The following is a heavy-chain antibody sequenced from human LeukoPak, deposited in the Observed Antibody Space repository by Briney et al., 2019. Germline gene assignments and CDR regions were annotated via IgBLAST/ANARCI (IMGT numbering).Heavy chain of an antibody. V-gene: IGHV4-34*01. CDR3: ARDCGGNAGRLRY. J-gene: IGHJ4*02. D-gene: IGHD4-23*01. CDR2: INHSGST. CDR1: GGSFSGYY. Sequence: SETLSLACAVYGGSFSGYYWSWIRQPPGKGLEWIGEINHSGSTNYNPSLKSRVTISVDTSKNQFSLKLSSVTAADTAVYYCARDCGGNAGRLRYWGQGTLVTVSS.